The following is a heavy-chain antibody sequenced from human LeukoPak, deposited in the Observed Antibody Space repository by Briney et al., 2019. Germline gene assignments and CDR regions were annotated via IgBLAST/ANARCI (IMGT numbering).Heavy chain of an antibody. J-gene: IGHJ4*02. CDR2: IHPNVGGT. V-gene: IGHV1-2*02. D-gene: IGHD6-19*01. CDR3: TKDSNRGWLSTDC. CDR1: GYTFSHFY. Sequence: ASVRVSCKASGYTFSHFYLHWVRQAPGQGLEWMGWIHPNVGGTNYAPKFQGRVSMTRDQSINTVFLDVSGLTSDDTAVYYCTKDSNRGWLSTDCWGQGTLVNVSS.